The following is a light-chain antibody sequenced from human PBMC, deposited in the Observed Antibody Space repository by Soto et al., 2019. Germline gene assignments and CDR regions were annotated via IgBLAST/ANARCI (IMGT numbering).Light chain of an antibody. CDR1: QSISTF. V-gene: IGKV1-39*01. J-gene: IGKJ1*01. CDR2: AAS. Sequence: DIQMTQSPSSLSASVGDKISIVCRANQSISTFLSWYQQRPGKAPQLLIYAASSLPSGVPSRFSGSGSGTDLILTINSLQPEDFASYFCQQSSKTPMTFGQGTKVDIK. CDR3: QQSSKTPMT.